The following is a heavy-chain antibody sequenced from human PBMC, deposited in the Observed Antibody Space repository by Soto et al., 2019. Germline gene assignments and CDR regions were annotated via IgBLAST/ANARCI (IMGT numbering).Heavy chain of an antibody. V-gene: IGHV3-30*18. CDR2: ISYDGSNK. J-gene: IGHJ6*02. CDR1: GFTFSSYG. CDR3: AKVEGYSFPCGMDV. D-gene: IGHD5-18*01. Sequence: QVQLVESGGGVVQPGRSLRLSCAASGFTFSSYGMHWVRQAPGKGLEWVAVISYDGSNKYYADSVKGRFTISRDNSKNTLYLQMNSLRAEDTAVYYCAKVEGYSFPCGMDVWGQGTTVTVSS.